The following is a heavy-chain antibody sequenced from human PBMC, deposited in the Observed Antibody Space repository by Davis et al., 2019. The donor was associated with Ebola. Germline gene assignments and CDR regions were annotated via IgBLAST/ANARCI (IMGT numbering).Heavy chain of an antibody. CDR3: ARVGNYAGSYYYYYGMDV. J-gene: IGHJ6*02. V-gene: IGHV3-15*07. Sequence: GESLKISCAASGFSFNEVWMHWVRQAPGKGLEWVGRIKSNNEGGTTDYAAPVKDRFTISRDDSEGMVYVQMNSLKTEDTAVYYCARVGNYAGSYYYYYGMDVWGQGTTVTVSS. D-gene: IGHD4-11*01. CDR2: IKSNNEGGTT. CDR1: GFSFNEVW.